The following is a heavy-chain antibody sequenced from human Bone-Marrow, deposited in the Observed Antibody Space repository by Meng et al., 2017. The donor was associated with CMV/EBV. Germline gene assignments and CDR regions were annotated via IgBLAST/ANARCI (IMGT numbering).Heavy chain of an antibody. D-gene: IGHD3-10*01. J-gene: IGHJ3*02. V-gene: IGHV1-46*01. CDR2: INPSGGSA. CDR3: ARGEFRGVIKDNDAFDI. CDR1: GGTFSSYT. Sequence: ASVKVSFKASGGTFSSYTISWVRQAPGQGLECMGLINPSGGSASYSQKFQGRVTMSRDTPTSTVYMELSSLRSEDTAVYFCARGEFRGVIKDNDAFDIWGQGTMVTVSS.